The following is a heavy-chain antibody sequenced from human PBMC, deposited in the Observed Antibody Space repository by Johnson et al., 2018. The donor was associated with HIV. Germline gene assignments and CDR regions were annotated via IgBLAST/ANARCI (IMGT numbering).Heavy chain of an antibody. CDR1: GFTFSSYA. Sequence: QVQLVESGGGVVQPGRSLRLSCAASGFTFSSYAMHWVRQAPGKGLEWVAVISYDGSNKYYADSVKGRFTISRDNSKNTLYLQINSLRAEDTAVYYCARPLPAAYYAFDIWGQGTMVTVSS. CDR3: ARPLPAAYYAFDI. J-gene: IGHJ3*02. D-gene: IGHD2-2*01. V-gene: IGHV3-30-3*01. CDR2: ISYDGSNK.